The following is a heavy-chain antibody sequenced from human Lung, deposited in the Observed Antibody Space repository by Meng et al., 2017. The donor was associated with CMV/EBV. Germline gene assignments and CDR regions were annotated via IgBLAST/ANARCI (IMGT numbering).Heavy chain of an antibody. D-gene: IGHD2/OR15-2a*01. V-gene: IGHV3-49*04. Sequence: SCTGSGFPFGDYTMNWVRQAPGKGLEWVGFIRGKAFGGTTEYAASVKGRFTIPREDPEGIANLQVNSLKTEDTAIYYCARGLRYYDATGLKPLSMGYWXQGTXVTVSS. CDR2: IRGKAFGGTT. CDR1: GFPFGDYT. J-gene: IGHJ4*02. CDR3: ARGLRYYDATGLKPLSMGY.